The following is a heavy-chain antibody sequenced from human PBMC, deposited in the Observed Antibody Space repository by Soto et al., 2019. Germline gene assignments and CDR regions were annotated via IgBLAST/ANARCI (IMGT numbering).Heavy chain of an antibody. V-gene: IGHV1-2*02. CDR2: INPNSGGT. D-gene: IGHD4-17*01. CDR3: ARIGSVTRSMGYYYYYGMDF. J-gene: IGHJ6*02. CDR1: GYTFTGYY. Sequence: ASVKVSCKASGYTFTGYYMHWVRQAPGQGLEWMGWINPNSGGTNYAQKFQGRVTMTRDTSISTAYMELSSLRSDDTAVYYCARIGSVTRSMGYYYYYGMDFWCQGTTVTVSS.